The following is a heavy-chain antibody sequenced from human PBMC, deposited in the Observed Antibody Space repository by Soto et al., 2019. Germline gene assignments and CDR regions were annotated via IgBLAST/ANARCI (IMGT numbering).Heavy chain of an antibody. CDR1: GFTFGNYW. CDR3: ASDVSPGSSGYYLDAIDI. CDR2: IKGDGSAK. J-gene: IGHJ3*02. Sequence: EVQLVESGGGLVQPGGSLRLSCAASGFTFGNYWMTWVRQAPGKGLEWVANIKGDGSAKSYLDSVRGRFTVSRDNAEHSLFLQMNIMRAEDTALYYCASDVSPGSSGYYLDAIDIWGQGTMVTV. D-gene: IGHD6-25*01. V-gene: IGHV3-7*05.